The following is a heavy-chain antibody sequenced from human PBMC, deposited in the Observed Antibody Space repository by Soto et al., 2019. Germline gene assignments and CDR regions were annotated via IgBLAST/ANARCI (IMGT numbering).Heavy chain of an antibody. CDR3: ATVFDL. V-gene: IGHV3-74*01. CDR2: IDTDGGGT. CDR1: GFTLRSHR. J-gene: IGHJ5*02. Sequence: EVQLVESGGVLVQPGGSLRVSCAASGFTLRSHRIHWVRQVPGKGLEWVSRIDTDGGGTSYADSVKGRSTISTDNAKNTVNLQMNGLRGADTAVYYCATVFDLWGQGTLVTVSS.